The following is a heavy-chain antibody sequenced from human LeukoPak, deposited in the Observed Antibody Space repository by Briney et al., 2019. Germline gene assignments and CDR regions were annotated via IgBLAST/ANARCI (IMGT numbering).Heavy chain of an antibody. V-gene: IGHV4-4*02. CDR2: IYHSGGT. Sequence: SGTLSLTCAVSGGSISSSTNWWSWVRQPPGKGLEWIGEIYHSGGTNYNPSLKSRITISVDKSQNQFSLKVNSLTAADTAVYYCAKRITMVRDHNWFDPWGQGTLVTVSS. CDR1: GGSISSSTNW. CDR3: AKRITMVRDHNWFDP. D-gene: IGHD3-10*01. J-gene: IGHJ5*02.